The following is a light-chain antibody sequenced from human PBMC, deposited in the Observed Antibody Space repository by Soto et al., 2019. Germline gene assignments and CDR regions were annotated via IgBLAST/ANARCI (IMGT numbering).Light chain of an antibody. J-gene: IGKJ4*01. CDR3: QQASSFPLS. V-gene: IGKV1-12*01. CDR2: GAT. Sequence: IQMTQSPSSVSAAVGDRVTITCRASQVISSWLAWYQQRPGTAPKLLIYGATTLRSGVPSRFSGSESGTLFTLTITSLQPEDSASYYSQQASSFPLSFGGGTKGEI. CDR1: QVISSW.